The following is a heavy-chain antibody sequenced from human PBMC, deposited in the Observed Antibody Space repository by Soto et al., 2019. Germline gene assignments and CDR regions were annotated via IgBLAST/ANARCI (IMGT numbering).Heavy chain of an antibody. J-gene: IGHJ4*02. D-gene: IGHD2-2*02. CDR3: TRGYSDY. CDR2: IRSKAYGGTT. CDR1: GFTFGDYA. V-gene: IGHV3-49*04. Sequence: PGGSLRLSCTASGFTFGDYAMSWVRQAPGKGLEWVGFIRSKAYGGTTEYAASVKGRFTISRDDSKSIAYLQMNSLKTEDTAVYYCTRGYSDYWGQGTLVTVSS.